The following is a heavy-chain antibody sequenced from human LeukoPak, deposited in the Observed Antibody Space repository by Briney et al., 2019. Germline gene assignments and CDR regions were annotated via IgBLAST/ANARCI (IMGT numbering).Heavy chain of an antibody. Sequence: ASVKVSCKASGYTFTSYGISWVRQAPGQGLEWMGWISAYNGNTNYAQKLQGRVTMTTDTSTSTAYMELRSLRSEDTAVYYCARGPTTVTTPYFDYWGQGTLVTVSS. J-gene: IGHJ4*02. V-gene: IGHV1-18*01. CDR1: GYTFTSYG. CDR3: ARGPTTVTTPYFDY. CDR2: ISAYNGNT. D-gene: IGHD4-11*01.